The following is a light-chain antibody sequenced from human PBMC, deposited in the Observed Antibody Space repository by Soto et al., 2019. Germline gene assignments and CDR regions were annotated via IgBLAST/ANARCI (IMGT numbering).Light chain of an antibody. CDR3: QQYNKWPLT. Sequence: EIVMTQSPATLSVSPGETVTLSCRASQSFSIDLAWYQQKPGQAPRLLISGVSNRATGIPARFSGSGSGTEFTRTISSLQSEDFAIYYWQQYNKWPLTFGGGTKVEIK. J-gene: IGKJ4*01. CDR1: QSFSID. V-gene: IGKV3-15*01. CDR2: GVS.